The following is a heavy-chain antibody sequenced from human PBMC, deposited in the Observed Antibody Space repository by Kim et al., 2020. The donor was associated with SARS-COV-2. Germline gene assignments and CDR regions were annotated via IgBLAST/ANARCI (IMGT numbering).Heavy chain of an antibody. V-gene: IGHV4-39*01. J-gene: IGHJ4*02. D-gene: IGHD3-10*01. CDR2: IYYSGST. CDR3: ARRFTMVRGEYYFDY. CDR1: GGSISSSSYY. Sequence: SETLSLTCTVSGGSISSSSYYWGWIRQPPGKGLEWIGSIYYSGSTYYNPSLKSRVTISVDTSKNQFSLKLSAVTAADTAVYYCARRFTMVRGEYYFDYWGQGTLVTVSS.